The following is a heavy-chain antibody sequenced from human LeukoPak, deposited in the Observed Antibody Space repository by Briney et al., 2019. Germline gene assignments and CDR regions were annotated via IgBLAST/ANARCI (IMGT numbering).Heavy chain of an antibody. CDR1: GFTFSSYA. J-gene: IGHJ5*02. D-gene: IGHD3-10*01. Sequence: GRSLRLSCAASGFTFSSYAMHWVRQAPGKGLEWVAVISCDGSNKYYADSVKGRFTISRGNSKNTLYLQMYSLRAEDTAVYYCARDLGGYYYGSGSYYTDNWFDPWGQGTLVTVSS. CDR2: ISCDGSNK. V-gene: IGHV3-30*04. CDR3: ARDLGGYYYGSGSYYTDNWFDP.